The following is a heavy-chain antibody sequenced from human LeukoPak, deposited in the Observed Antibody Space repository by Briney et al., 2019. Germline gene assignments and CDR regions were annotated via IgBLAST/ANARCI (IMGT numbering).Heavy chain of an antibody. CDR2: INPNSGGT. D-gene: IGHD6-6*01. CDR1: GYTFTGYY. J-gene: IGHJ3*02. V-gene: IGHV1-2*02. CDR3: ARDRPITYSSSSDDAFDI. Sequence: ASVKVSCKASGYTFTGYYIHWVRQAPGQGLEWMGWINPNSGGTNYAQKSQGRVTMTRDTSISTAYMEPSRLRSDDTAVYYCARDRPITYSSSSDDAFDIWGQGTMVTVSS.